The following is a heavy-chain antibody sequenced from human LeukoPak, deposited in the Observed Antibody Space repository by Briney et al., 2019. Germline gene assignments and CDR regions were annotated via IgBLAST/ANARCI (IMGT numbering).Heavy chain of an antibody. V-gene: IGHV3-21*01. D-gene: IGHD3-10*01. Sequence: GGSLRLSCAASGFTFSDYTMNWVRQAPGKGLEWVSSISSGGTYKYYADSVKGRFTISRDNAQNSLYLQMNSLRAEDSAVYYCATDRGYFDYWGQGTLVTVSS. CDR2: ISSGGTYK. CDR1: GFTFSDYT. CDR3: ATDRGYFDY. J-gene: IGHJ4*02.